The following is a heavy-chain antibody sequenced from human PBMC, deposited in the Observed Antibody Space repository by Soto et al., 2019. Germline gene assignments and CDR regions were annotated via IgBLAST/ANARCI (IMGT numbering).Heavy chain of an antibody. CDR2: INAGNGDT. V-gene: IGHV1-3*01. Sequence: ASVKVSCKVSGYSLTDLPMHWVRQAPGQRLEWMGWINAGNGDTKYSQKFQGRVTMTRDTSASTAYMELSSLRSEDTAVYYCARDHYGSGSYYNVDYWGQGTLVTVSS. J-gene: IGHJ4*02. CDR1: GYSLTDLP. CDR3: ARDHYGSGSYYNVDY. D-gene: IGHD3-10*01.